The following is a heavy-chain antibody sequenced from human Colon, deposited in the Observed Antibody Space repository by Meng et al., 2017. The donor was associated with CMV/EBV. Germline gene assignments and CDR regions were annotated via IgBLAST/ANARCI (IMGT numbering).Heavy chain of an antibody. Sequence: GGSLRLSCSASGFTIDWHAMYWVRQAPGKGLEWVASIWFDGSKKFYADSVKGRFTISRDNSKNTVFLQMRSLGAEDTASYFCAKDRMIVDPQGFDYWGQGTLVTVSS. CDR2: IWFDGSKK. V-gene: IGHV3-33*07. D-gene: IGHD3-22*01. CDR1: GFTIDWHA. CDR3: AKDRMIVDPQGFDY. J-gene: IGHJ4*02.